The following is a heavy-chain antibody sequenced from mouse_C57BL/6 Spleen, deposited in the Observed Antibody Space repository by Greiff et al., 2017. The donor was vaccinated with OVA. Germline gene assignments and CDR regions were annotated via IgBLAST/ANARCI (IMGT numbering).Heavy chain of an antibody. CDR3: TRGEYDWFAY. V-gene: IGHV5-9-1*02. CDR1: GFTFSSYA. D-gene: IGHD5-2*01. Sequence: EVKLVESGEGLVKPGGSLKLSCAASGFTFSSYAMSWVRQTPEKRLEWVAYISSGGDYIYYADTVKGRFTISRDNARNTLYLQMSSLKSEDTAMYYCTRGEYDWFAYWGQGTLVTVSA. J-gene: IGHJ3*01. CDR2: ISSGGDYI.